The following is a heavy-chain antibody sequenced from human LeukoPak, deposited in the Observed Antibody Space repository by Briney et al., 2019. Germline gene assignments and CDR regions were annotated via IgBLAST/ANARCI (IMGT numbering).Heavy chain of an antibody. Sequence: SATLSLTCTVSGGSISSHYWSWLRQPARKGLEYIGRIHTSWITNYNPSLKSRVTMSGYTSKNQFYLNLGSVTAADAAVYYCARELGSNYVSFDYWGQGSLVTVSS. CDR1: GGSISSHY. CDR3: ARELGSNYVSFDY. D-gene: IGHD1-26*01. CDR2: IHTSWIT. J-gene: IGHJ4*02. V-gene: IGHV4-4*07.